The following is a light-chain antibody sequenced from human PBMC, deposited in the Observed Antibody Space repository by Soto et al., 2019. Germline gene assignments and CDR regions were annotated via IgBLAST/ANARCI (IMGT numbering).Light chain of an antibody. CDR3: QQYSGYPFT. CDR2: KAS. Sequence: DIQMTQSPSTLSASVGDRVTITCRASQSISSWLAWYQQKPGKAPKLLIYKASSLESGVPSRFSGSGSGTEFTLPISSLQPDDFVTYFCQQYSGYPFTFGPGTKVDIK. CDR1: QSISSW. J-gene: IGKJ3*01. V-gene: IGKV1-5*03.